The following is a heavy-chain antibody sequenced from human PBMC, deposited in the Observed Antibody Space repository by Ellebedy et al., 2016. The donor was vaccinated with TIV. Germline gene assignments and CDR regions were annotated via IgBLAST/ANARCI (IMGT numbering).Heavy chain of an antibody. CDR2: IYPGDSDT. Sequence: GESLKISXKGSGYSFTTYWIGWVRQMPGKGLEWMGIIYPGDSDTRYSPSFQGQVTISADKSFSTAYLQWSSLKASDTAMYYCARTPHDYGDYYYYAMDVWGQGTTVTVSS. D-gene: IGHD4-17*01. CDR1: GYSFTTYW. V-gene: IGHV5-51*01. J-gene: IGHJ6*02. CDR3: ARTPHDYGDYYYYAMDV.